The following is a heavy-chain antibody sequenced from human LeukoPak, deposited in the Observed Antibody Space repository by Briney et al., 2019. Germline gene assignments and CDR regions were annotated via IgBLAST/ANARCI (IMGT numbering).Heavy chain of an antibody. Sequence: ASVKVSCKASGYTFTNYALNWVRQAPGQGLEWMGWINTNTGNPTYAQGFTGRFVFSLDTSVSTAYLQISSLKAEDTAVYYCASGFSWAPPQSVAFDIWGQGTMVTVSS. CDR1: GYTFTNYA. CDR3: ASGFSWAPPQSVAFDI. J-gene: IGHJ3*02. V-gene: IGHV7-4-1*02. D-gene: IGHD3-10*01. CDR2: INTNTGNP.